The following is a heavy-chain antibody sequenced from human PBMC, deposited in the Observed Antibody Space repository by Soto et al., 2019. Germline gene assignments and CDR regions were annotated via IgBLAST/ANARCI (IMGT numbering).Heavy chain of an antibody. J-gene: IGHJ4*02. Sequence: GGSLRRSCAASGFTFSDYYMSWIRQAPGKGLEWVSSITSSGSTTYYTDSLKGRFTISRDNAKNSLYLQMNSLRAEDTAVYYCARERYSYGPYYFDYWGQGTLVTVSS. CDR3: ARERYSYGPYYFDY. CDR2: ITSSGSTT. D-gene: IGHD5-18*01. CDR1: GFTFSDYY. V-gene: IGHV3-11*01.